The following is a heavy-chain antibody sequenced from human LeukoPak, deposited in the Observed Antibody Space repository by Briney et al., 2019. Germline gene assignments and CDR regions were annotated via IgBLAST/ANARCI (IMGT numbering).Heavy chain of an antibody. Sequence: AASVKVSCKASGGIFSSYAIRWVRQAPGQGLEWMGGIIPIFGTANYAQKFQGRVTITADECTSTAYMELSSLRSKDTAVYYCARARYDYVWGSYRYTEYYYYYGMDVWGKGTTVTVSS. CDR2: IIPIFGTA. D-gene: IGHD3-16*02. CDR1: GGIFSSYA. V-gene: IGHV1-69*13. J-gene: IGHJ6*04. CDR3: ARARYDYVWGSYRYTEYYYYYGMDV.